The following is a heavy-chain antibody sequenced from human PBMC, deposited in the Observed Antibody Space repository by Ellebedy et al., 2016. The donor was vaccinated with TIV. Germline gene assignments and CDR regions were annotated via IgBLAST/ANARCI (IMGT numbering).Heavy chain of an antibody. J-gene: IGHJ4*02. D-gene: IGHD4-11*01. CDR1: GFTFSSYG. CDR2: ISSDGSND. Sequence: GESLKISCAASGFTFSSYGMHWVRQAPGKGLEWLAIISSDGSNDYYADSVKGRFTISRDNSKNTLSLQMNGLRADDTAVYYCARGMTNHYFDYWGQGTLVTVSS. CDR3: ARGMTNHYFDY. V-gene: IGHV3-30*03.